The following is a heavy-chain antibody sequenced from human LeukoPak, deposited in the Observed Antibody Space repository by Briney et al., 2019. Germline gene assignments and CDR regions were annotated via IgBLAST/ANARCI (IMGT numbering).Heavy chain of an antibody. J-gene: IGHJ5*02. CDR2: IYYSGST. Sequence: SETLSLTCAVYGGSFSGYYWSWIRQPPGKGLEWIGSIYYSGSTYYNPSLKSRVTISVDTSKNQFSLKLSSVTAADTAVYYCARHRTTMVRGVIAVNWFDPWGQGTLVTVSS. CDR1: GGSFSGYY. CDR3: ARHRTTMVRGVIAVNWFDP. V-gene: IGHV4-34*01. D-gene: IGHD3-10*01.